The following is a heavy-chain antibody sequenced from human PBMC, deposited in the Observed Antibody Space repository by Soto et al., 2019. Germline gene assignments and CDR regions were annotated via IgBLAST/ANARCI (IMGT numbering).Heavy chain of an antibody. CDR2: IVVGSGNT. Sequence: AASVKVSCKASGFTFTSSAVQWVRQARGQRLEWIGWIVVGSGNTNYAQKFQERVTITRDMSTSTAYMELSSLRSEDTAVYYCAADTIFGSYYYYGMDVWGQGTTVTVSS. V-gene: IGHV1-58*01. J-gene: IGHJ6*02. D-gene: IGHD3-3*01. CDR3: AADTIFGSYYYYGMDV. CDR1: GFTFTSSA.